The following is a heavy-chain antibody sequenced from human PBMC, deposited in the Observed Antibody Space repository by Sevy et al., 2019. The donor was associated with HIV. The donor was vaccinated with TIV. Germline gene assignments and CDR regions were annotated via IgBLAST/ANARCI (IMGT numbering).Heavy chain of an antibody. J-gene: IGHJ4*02. CDR2: ISSDGIHQ. D-gene: IGHD3-10*02. Sequence: GGSLRLSCSAFGFNFQTFGMHWVRQAPGKGPEWLAVISSDGIHQNYADSVKGRFTIFRDNSKSLLFLQMNSLTPNDTDVYFCTKESLRGTYIRDDLDHWGQGTLVTVSS. CDR1: GFNFQTFG. CDR3: TKESLRGTYIRDDLDH. V-gene: IGHV3-30*18.